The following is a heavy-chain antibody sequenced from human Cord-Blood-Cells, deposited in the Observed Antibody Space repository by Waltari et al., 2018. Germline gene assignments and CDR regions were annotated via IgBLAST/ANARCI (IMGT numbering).Heavy chain of an antibody. V-gene: IGHV4-30-4*01. J-gene: IGHJ6*02. CDR2: IYYSGST. Sequence: GQLQESGPELVKPSQTLSLTCTVSGGSISSGDYYWSWLRQPPGKGLEWIGYIYYSGSTYYNPSLKSRVTISVDTSKNQFSLKLSSVTAADTAVYYCARDLGGVVPAAIRGNYYYGMDVWCQGTTVTVSS. CDR3: ARDLGGVVPAAIRGNYYYGMDV. D-gene: IGHD2-2*02. CDR1: GGSISSGDYY.